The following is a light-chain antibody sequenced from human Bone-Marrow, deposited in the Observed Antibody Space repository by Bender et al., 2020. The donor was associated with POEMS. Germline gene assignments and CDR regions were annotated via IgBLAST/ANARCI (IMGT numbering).Light chain of an antibody. V-gene: IGLV2-23*01. CDR1: SSDVGNYNL. Sequence: QSALTQPASVSGSPGQSITISCTGTSSDVGNYNLVSWYQQLPGKAPKLIIYEGSKRPSGVSNRFSGSKSGNTASLTVSGLQSEDEADYYCAVWDDSLNGWVFGGGTKLTVL. J-gene: IGLJ3*02. CDR2: EGS. CDR3: AVWDDSLNGWV.